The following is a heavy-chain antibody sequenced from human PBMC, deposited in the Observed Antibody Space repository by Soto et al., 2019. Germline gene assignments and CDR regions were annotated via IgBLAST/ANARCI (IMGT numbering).Heavy chain of an antibody. CDR2: IYFSGST. J-gene: IGHJ4*01. CDR1: GVSISNTSYY. Sequence: QLQLHESGPGLVKPSETLSLTCSVSGVSISNTSYYWGWIRQPPGKGLEWVGTIYFSGSTFYNPSLQSRVTISIDTSKNQFYLRLSSVTAADTAVYYCARHGSYWGHRTMVTVSS. CDR3: ARHGSY. V-gene: IGHV4-39*01.